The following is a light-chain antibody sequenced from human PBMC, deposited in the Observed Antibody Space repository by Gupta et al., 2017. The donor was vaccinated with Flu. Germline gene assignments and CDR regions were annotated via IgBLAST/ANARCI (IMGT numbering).Light chain of an antibody. CDR2: KAS. CDR3: QQYFGYSLT. Sequence: DIQMTQSPSTLPASVGDRVTITCRASQSIRTSLAWYQQKPGKAPKILIYKASSLESGVPSRFSGSGYETEFTLTINSLQPDDFASYYCQQYFGYSLTFGAGTKVEIK. V-gene: IGKV1-5*03. J-gene: IGKJ4*01. CDR1: QSIRTS.